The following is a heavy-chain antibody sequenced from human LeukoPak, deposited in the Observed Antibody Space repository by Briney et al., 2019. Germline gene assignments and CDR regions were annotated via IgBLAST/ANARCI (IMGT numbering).Heavy chain of an antibody. CDR2: ISGSGGST. V-gene: IGHV3-23*01. CDR1: GFTFSSYA. Sequence: GGSLRLSCAASGFTFSSYAMSWVRQAPGKGLEWVSAISGSGGSTYYADSVKGRFTNSRDNSKNALYLQMNSLRAEDTAVYYCAKAIGSSWYCMDVWGQGTTVTVSS. J-gene: IGHJ6*02. CDR3: AKAIGSSWYCMDV. D-gene: IGHD6-13*01.